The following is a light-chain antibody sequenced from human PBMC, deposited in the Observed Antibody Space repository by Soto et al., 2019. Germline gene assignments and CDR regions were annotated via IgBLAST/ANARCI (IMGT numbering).Light chain of an antibody. CDR1: SSDVGGYNY. CDR3: SSYAASNTFHFV. J-gene: IGLJ3*02. Sequence: QSARTQPPSASGSPGQSVTISCTGTSSDVGGYNYVSWYQQYPGRAPKLMIYEVTKRPSGVPDRFSGSKSGNTASLTVSGLQAEDEADYYCSSYAASNTFHFVFGGGT. CDR2: EVT. V-gene: IGLV2-8*01.